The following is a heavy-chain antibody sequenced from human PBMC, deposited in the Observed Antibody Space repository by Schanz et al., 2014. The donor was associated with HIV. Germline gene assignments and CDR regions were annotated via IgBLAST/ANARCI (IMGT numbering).Heavy chain of an antibody. CDR2: ITHTGSS. CDR3: ARGGRFRGYDFPPHYYYGMDV. D-gene: IGHD5-12*01. V-gene: IGHV4-34*01. CDR1: GGSFSGYY. Sequence: QVQLQQWGAGLLKPSETLSLTCAVYGGSFSGYYWSWIRQTPGKGLEWIGEITHTGSSNYNPSLKSRVAISVDTPKKQFPLKVNSVTAADTAVYYCARGGRFRGYDFPPHYYYGMDVWGQGTTVTVSS. J-gene: IGHJ6*02.